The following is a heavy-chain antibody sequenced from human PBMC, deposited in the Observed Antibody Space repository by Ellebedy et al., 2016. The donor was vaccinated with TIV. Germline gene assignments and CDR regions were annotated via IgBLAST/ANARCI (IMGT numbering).Heavy chain of an antibody. CDR1: GYTFTGYY. CDR2: INPNSGGT. Sequence: ASVKVSCKASGYTFTGYYMHWVRQAPGQGLEWMAWINPNSGGTKYAQKFQGGVTMTRDTSISTAYMELSRLRSDDTAVYYCARDPPRTGDSYFDLWGRGTLVTVSS. CDR3: ARDPPRTGDSYFDL. D-gene: IGHD1-1*01. J-gene: IGHJ2*01. V-gene: IGHV1-2*02.